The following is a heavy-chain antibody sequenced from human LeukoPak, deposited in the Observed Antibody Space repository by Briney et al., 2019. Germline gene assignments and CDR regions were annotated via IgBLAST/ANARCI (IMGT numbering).Heavy chain of an antibody. CDR1: GFTFSDYY. CDR2: ISSGGSTI. J-gene: IGHJ4*01. D-gene: IGHD6-13*01. Sequence: PGGSLRLSCAVSGFTFSDYYMSWIRQAPGKGLEWVSYISSGGSTISHADSVKGRFTISRDNAENSLYLQMNSLRAEDTAVYYCARRAAAGRCFDDWGHGTLVTVSS. V-gene: IGHV3-11*01. CDR3: ARRAAAGRCFDD.